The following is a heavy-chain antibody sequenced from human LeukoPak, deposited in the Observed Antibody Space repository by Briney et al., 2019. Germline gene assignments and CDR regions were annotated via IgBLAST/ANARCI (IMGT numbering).Heavy chain of an antibody. CDR2: VSGSGDST. D-gene: IGHD3-16*01. Sequence: GGSLRLSCAASGFTFSSYAMSWVRQAPGKGLEWVSTVSGSGDSTWYADSVKGRFTISRDNSKSTLYLQMTSLRAEDTAVYSCAKSPYIASHIDFDYWGQGTLVTVSS. J-gene: IGHJ4*02. CDR1: GFTFSSYA. V-gene: IGHV3-23*01. CDR3: AKSPYIASHIDFDY.